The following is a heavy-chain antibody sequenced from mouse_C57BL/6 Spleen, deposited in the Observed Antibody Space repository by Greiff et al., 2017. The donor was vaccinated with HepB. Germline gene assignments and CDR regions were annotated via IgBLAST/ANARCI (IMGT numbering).Heavy chain of an antibody. V-gene: IGHV5-4*01. D-gene: IGHD2-4*01. Sequence: EVQGVESGGGLVKPGGSLKLSCAASGFTFSSYAMSWVRQTPEKRLEWVATISDGGSYTYYPDNVKGRFTISRDNAKNNLYLQMSHLKSEDTAMYYCARGDYEGYAMDYWGQGTSVTVSS. CDR2: ISDGGSYT. CDR3: ARGDYEGYAMDY. J-gene: IGHJ4*01. CDR1: GFTFSSYA.